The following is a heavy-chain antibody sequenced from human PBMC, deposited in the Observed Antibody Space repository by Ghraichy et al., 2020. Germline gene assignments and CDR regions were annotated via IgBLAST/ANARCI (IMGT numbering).Heavy chain of an antibody. CDR1: GYTFSNYA. J-gene: IGHJ5*02. V-gene: IGHV1-18*01. CDR2: ISDNNRNT. CDR3: ARDYCNGVSCFSEGRDP. D-gene: IGHD2/OR15-2a*01. Sequence: ASVKVSCKTSGYTFSNYAITWVRQAPGQGLEWMGWISDNNRNTNYAQKFQGRITMTTDTSMKTAYMELTNLEYDDTAIYFCARDYCNGVSCFSEGRDPWAQGTLVAVSS.